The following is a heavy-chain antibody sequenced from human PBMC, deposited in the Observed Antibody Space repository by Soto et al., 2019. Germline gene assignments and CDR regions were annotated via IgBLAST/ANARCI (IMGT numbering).Heavy chain of an antibody. CDR1: GFTFNNYA. V-gene: IGHV3-23*01. Sequence: DVQLLESGGDLAQPGGSLRLSCEASGFTFNNYAIAWVRQAPGKGLEWVSGITSSGAAYYADSVKGRFTISRDNSKNTLYLQMNSLRAEDTAAYYCAKGESSVSARDFDPWGQGTLVTVSS. J-gene: IGHJ5*02. D-gene: IGHD3-22*01. CDR2: ITSSGAA. CDR3: AKGESSVSARDFDP.